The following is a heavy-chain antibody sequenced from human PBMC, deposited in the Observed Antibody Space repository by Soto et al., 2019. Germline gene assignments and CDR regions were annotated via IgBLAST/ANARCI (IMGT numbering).Heavy chain of an antibody. V-gene: IGHV3-23*01. Sequence: GGSLRLSCAASGFTFSSYAMSWVRQAPGKGLEWVSAISGSGGSTYYADSVKGRFTISRDNSKNTLYLQMNSLRAEDTAVYYCAKGLGYYDSSGYYYDYWGQGTLVTVSS. CDR2: ISGSGGST. CDR3: AKGLGYYDSSGYYYDY. J-gene: IGHJ4*02. CDR1: GFTFSSYA. D-gene: IGHD3-22*01.